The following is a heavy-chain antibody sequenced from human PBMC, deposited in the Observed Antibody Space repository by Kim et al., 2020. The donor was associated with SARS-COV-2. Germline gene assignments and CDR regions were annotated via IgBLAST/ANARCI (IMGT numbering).Heavy chain of an antibody. J-gene: IGHJ4*02. Sequence: SETLSLTCTVSGGSISSGGYYWSWIRQHPGKGLEWIGYIYYSGSTYYNPSLKSRVTISVDTSKNQFSLKLSSVTAADTAVYYCGWGVATISMLSVWGQGTLVTVSS. CDR3: GWGVATISMLSV. D-gene: IGHD5-12*01. CDR2: IYYSGST. CDR1: GGSISSGGYY. V-gene: IGHV4-31*03.